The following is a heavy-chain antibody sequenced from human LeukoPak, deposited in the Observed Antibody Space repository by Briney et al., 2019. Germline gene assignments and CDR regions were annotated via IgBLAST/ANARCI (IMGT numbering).Heavy chain of an antibody. Sequence: PGGSLRLSCAASGLTFSCYTMNWVRQAPGRGLEWVSSISSSSTYIYYADSVRGRFTISRDNAKNSVYLQMNSVRAEDTAQYYCARDGDIVVVPEDLDYWGQGVLVTVSS. CDR2: ISSSSTYI. D-gene: IGHD2-2*01. V-gene: IGHV3-21*01. CDR1: GLTFSCYT. CDR3: ARDGDIVVVPEDLDY. J-gene: IGHJ4*02.